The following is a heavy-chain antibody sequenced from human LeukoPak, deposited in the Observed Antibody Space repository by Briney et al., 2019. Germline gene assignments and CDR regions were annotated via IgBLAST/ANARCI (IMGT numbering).Heavy chain of an antibody. CDR2: ISYDGSVK. D-gene: IGHD2-15*01. J-gene: IGHJ3*02. CDR3: AKVGCSGGNCYAAFDI. V-gene: IGHV3-30*18. Sequence: GRSLKLSCAASGFTFSSYAMHWVRQAPGKRLEWVAVISYDGSVKFYAASVKGRFTISRDNSKNTLYLQMNSLRAEDTSVYYCAKVGCSGGNCYAAFDIWGQGTMVTVSS. CDR1: GFTFSSYA.